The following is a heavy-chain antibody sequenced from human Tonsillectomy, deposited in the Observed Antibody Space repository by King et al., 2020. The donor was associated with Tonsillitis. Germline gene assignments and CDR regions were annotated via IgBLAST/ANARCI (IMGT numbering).Heavy chain of an antibody. J-gene: IGHJ3*02. CDR3: AKENFDWNDVTDEWGGDSFDS. Sequence: VQLVESGGGVVQPERSLRLTCAASGFTFSRFGMHWVRQAPGKGLDWVAVISYDGRNTYYAESVKGRFTISRDNSKNSLYPQMSSLRPEDTALYYCAKENFDWNDVTDEWGGDSFDSWGQGTMVTVSS. CDR2: ISYDGRNT. CDR1: GFTFSRFG. V-gene: IGHV3-30*18. D-gene: IGHD1-1*01.